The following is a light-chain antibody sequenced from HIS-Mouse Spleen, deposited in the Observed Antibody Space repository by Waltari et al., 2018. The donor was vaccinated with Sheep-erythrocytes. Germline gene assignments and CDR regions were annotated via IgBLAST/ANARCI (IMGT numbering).Light chain of an antibody. J-gene: IGLJ3*02. CDR3: CSYAGSSTPWV. Sequence: QSALTQPASVSGSPGQSITIPCTGTSSDVGSYNLVSWYHPHPGKAPQLMIYEGSKRPSGVSNRFSGSKSGNTASLTISGLQAEDEADYYCCSYAGSSTPWVFGGGTKLTVL. CDR1: SSDVGSYNL. CDR2: EGS. V-gene: IGLV2-23*01.